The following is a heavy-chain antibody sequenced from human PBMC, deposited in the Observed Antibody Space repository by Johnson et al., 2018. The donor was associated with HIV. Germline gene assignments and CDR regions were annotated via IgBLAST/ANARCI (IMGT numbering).Heavy chain of an antibody. Sequence: VQLVESGGGLVKPWGSLKLSCEASGFTFSNVWMHWVRQAPGRGLEWDGRIKSKTDGGTTDYAAPVKGRFTISRSESKNTLYLQMNSLKIEDTAVYYCATVVVITQDAFDIWGQGTMVTVSS. D-gene: IGHD3-22*01. V-gene: IGHV3-15*01. CDR2: IKSKTDGGTT. CDR1: GFTFSNVW. CDR3: ATVVVITQDAFDI. J-gene: IGHJ3*02.